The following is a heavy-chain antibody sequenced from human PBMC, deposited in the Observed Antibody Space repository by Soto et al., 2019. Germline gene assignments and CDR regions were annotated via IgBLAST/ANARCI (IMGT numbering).Heavy chain of an antibody. V-gene: IGHV4-59*12. J-gene: IGHJ6*02. CDR3: ARDMVRGVHHRFYYYGMDV. Sequence: PSETLSLTCTVSGGSISSYYWSWIRQPPGKGLEWIGYIYYSGSTNYNPSLKSRVTISVDTSKNQFSLKLSSVTAADTAVYYCARDMVRGVHHRFYYYGMDVWGQGTTVTVSS. D-gene: IGHD3-10*01. CDR2: IYYSGST. CDR1: GGSISSYY.